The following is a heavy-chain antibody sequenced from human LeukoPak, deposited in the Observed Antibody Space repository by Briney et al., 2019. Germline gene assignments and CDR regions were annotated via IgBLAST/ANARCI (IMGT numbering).Heavy chain of an antibody. V-gene: IGHV4-4*07. D-gene: IGHD6-6*01. CDR2: IYASGNT. Sequence: SETLSLTCTVSGGSISSYYWSWVRQPAGKGLEWIGRIYASGNTNYNPSLKGRVTMSLDTSKNQFSLNLSSVTAADTAVYYCARAEGVGYSSSYFDYWGQGTLVTVSS. CDR1: GGSISSYY. J-gene: IGHJ4*02. CDR3: ARAEGVGYSSSYFDY.